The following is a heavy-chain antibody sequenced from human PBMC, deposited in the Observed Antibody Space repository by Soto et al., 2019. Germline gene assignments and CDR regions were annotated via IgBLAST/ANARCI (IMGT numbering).Heavy chain of an antibody. D-gene: IGHD1-1*01. J-gene: IGHJ4*02. CDR1: GFTFSSYW. Sequence: EVQLVESGGGLVQPGGSQRLSCAASGFTFSSYWMSWVRQAPGKGLEWVANIKQDGSEKYYVDSVKGRFTISRDNAKNSLYLQMNSLRAEDTAVYYCARGHNWNDVEGDNFDYWGQGTLVTVSS. V-gene: IGHV3-7*01. CDR2: IKQDGSEK. CDR3: ARGHNWNDVEGDNFDY.